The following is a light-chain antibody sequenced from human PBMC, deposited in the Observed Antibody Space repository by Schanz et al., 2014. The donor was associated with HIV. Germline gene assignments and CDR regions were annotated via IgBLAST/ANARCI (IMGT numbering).Light chain of an antibody. Sequence: QSVLTQPPSASGTPGQRVTISCSGSSSNIGSNTVNWYQQLPGMAPKLLIYSNDQRPLGVPDRFSGSKSGTSASLAISGLQSEDEADYHCAAWDDSLNGPMFGGGTKLTVL. CDR3: AAWDDSLNGPM. V-gene: IGLV1-44*01. CDR2: SND. CDR1: SSNIGSNT. J-gene: IGLJ3*02.